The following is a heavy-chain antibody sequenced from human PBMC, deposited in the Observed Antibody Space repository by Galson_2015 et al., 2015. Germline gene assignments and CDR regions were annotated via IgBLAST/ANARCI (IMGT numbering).Heavy chain of an antibody. CDR1: GFTFSSYS. J-gene: IGHJ4*02. Sequence: SLRLSCAASGFTFSSYSMNWVRQAPGKGLEWVAVTWYDGSNKYYADSVKGRFTISRDNSKNALYLQMNSLRAEDTAVYYCARDRSLSAGAVGFGYWGQGTLVTVSS. V-gene: IGHV3-33*08. CDR3: ARDRSLSAGAVGFGY. CDR2: TWYDGSNK. D-gene: IGHD6-19*01.